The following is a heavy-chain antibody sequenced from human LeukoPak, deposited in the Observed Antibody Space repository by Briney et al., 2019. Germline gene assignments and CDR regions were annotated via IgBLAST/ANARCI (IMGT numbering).Heavy chain of an antibody. CDR3: ARSRVTRDFDY. V-gene: IGHV3-11*01. J-gene: IGHJ4*02. D-gene: IGHD4-23*01. Sequence: LSLTCTVSGGSISSSSYYWGWIRQAPGKGLEWVSYISSSGSTIYYADSVKGRFTISRDNAKNSLYLQMNSLRAEDTAVYYCARSRVTRDFDYWGQGTLVTVSS. CDR2: ISSSGSTI. CDR1: GGSISSSSYY.